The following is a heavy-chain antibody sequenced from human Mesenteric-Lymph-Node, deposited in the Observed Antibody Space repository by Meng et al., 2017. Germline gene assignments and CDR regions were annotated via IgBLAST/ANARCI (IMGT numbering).Heavy chain of an antibody. CDR1: GGSVSSGGYY. V-gene: IGHV4-31*03. CDR2: IYYSGST. J-gene: IGHJ4*02. D-gene: IGHD6-19*01. CDR3: ARVSSGWDYFDY. Sequence: VQLQESGPGLLKPSQTLSLTCTVSGGSVSSGGYYWTWFRQHPGKGLEWFGHIYYSGSTFYNPSLKRRVIISIDTSKNQFSLNLRSVTAADTAVYYCARVSSGWDYFDYWGQGTLVTVSS.